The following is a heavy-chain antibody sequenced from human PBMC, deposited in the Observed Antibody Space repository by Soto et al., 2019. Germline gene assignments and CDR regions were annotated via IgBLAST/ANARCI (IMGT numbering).Heavy chain of an antibody. CDR1: GGSISNGYYY. J-gene: IGHJ4*02. CDR3: ARWVEVSLDYFDS. D-gene: IGHD2-15*01. V-gene: IGHV4-31*03. CDR2: IYHRGRT. Sequence: QVQLQESGPGLVKPSETLSLTCTVSGGSISNGYYYWSWVRQNPGKGLEWIGHIYHRGRTYYNPSLKSRVPISIDTSKNQFSLHLSSVTAADTAVYYCARWVEVSLDYFDSWGQGNPVTVSS.